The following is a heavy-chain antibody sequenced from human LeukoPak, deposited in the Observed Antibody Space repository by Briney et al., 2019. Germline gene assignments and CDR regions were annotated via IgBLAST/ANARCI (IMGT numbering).Heavy chain of an antibody. V-gene: IGHV3-21*01. J-gene: IGHJ5*01. CDR3: ARQYGYNYGWVDS. D-gene: IGHD5-18*01. Sequence: GGSLRLSCAASGFTFSSYSMNWVRQAPGKGLEWVSSISSSSSYIYYADSVKGRFTISRDNAKNSLYLQMNSLRAEDTAVYYCARQYGYNYGWVDSWGQGSLVTVSS. CDR1: GFTFSSYS. CDR2: ISSSSSYI.